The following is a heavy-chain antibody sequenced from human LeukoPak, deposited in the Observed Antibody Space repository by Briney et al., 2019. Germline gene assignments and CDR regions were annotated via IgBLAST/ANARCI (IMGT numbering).Heavy chain of an antibody. CDR2: ISGSGGST. V-gene: IGHV3-23*01. CDR3: AKDREPHDFWSGYHDY. CDR1: GFTFSSYA. Sequence: GGSLRLSCAASGFTFSSYAMSWVRQAPGKGLEWVSAISGSGGSTYYADSVKGRFTISRDNSKNTLYLQMNSLRAEDTAVYSCAKDREPHDFWSGYHDYWGQGILVTVSS. J-gene: IGHJ4*02. D-gene: IGHD3-3*01.